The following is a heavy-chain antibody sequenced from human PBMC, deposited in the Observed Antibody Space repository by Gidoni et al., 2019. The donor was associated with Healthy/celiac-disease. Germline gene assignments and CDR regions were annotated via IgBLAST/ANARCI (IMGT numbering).Heavy chain of an antibody. D-gene: IGHD3-16*01. CDR3: ARGFGGVGGRFDY. Sequence: QVQLVQSGAEVKKPGASVKVSCKASGYSFTGYYMHWVRQAPGQGLEWMGWINANSGGTNYAQRFQGWVTMTRDTSMSTAYMELSRLRSDDTAVYYCARGFGGVGGRFDYWGQGTLVTVSS. CDR2: INANSGGT. CDR1: GYSFTGYY. J-gene: IGHJ4*02. V-gene: IGHV1-2*04.